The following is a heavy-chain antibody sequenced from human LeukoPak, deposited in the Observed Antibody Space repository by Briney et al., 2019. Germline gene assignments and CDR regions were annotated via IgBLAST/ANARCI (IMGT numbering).Heavy chain of an antibody. CDR1: GFTFSSYS. CDR3: AKDTKRYYYDSSGFDY. V-gene: IGHV3-21*01. D-gene: IGHD3-22*01. J-gene: IGHJ4*02. Sequence: PGGSLRLSCAASGFTFSSYSMNWVRQAPGKGLEWVSSISTSSSYIYYADSVKGRFTISRDNAKNSLYLQMNSLRAEDTAVYYCAKDTKRYYYDSSGFDYWGQGTLVTVSS. CDR2: ISTSSSYI.